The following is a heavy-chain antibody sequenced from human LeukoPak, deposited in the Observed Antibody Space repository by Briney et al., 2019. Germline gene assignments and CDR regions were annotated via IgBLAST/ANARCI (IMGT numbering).Heavy chain of an antibody. CDR1: GGSFSGYY. D-gene: IGHD3-10*01. CDR2: IYYSGST. V-gene: IGHV4-59*01. CDR3: ARGHRASITMVRGVAPSNWFDP. Sequence: SETLSLTCAVYGGSFSGYYWSWIRQPPGKGLEWIGYIYYSGSTNYNPSLKSRVTISVDTSKNQFSLKLSSVTAADTAVYYCARGHRASITMVRGVAPSNWFDPWGQGTLVTVSS. J-gene: IGHJ5*02.